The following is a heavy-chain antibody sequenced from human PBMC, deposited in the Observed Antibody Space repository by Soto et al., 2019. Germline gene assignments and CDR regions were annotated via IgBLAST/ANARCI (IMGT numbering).Heavy chain of an antibody. V-gene: IGHV3-33*01. J-gene: IGHJ6*02. Sequence: GGSLRLSCAASGFTFSSYGMHWVRQAPGKGLEWVAVIWYDGSNKYYADSVKGRFTISRDNSKNTLYLQMNSLRAEDTAVYYCARVGDMVRGVIIHYDYYGMDVWGQGTTVTVSS. CDR3: ARVGDMVRGVIIHYDYYGMDV. D-gene: IGHD3-10*01. CDR2: IWYDGSNK. CDR1: GFTFSSYG.